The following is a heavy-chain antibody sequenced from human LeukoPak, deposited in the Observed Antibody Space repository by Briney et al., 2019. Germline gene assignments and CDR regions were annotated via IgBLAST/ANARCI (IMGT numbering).Heavy chain of an antibody. V-gene: IGHV4-38-2*02. CDR1: GYSISSGYY. J-gene: IGHJ4*02. D-gene: IGHD3-22*01. CDR3: ARVPHCDSNGCYDGGRYCEY. CDR2: IHYSGKT. Sequence: SETLSLTCTVSGYSISSGYYWGWIRQPPGKGLEWIGSIHYSGKTYHNPSLKSRVTISVDTSKNQFPLKVGSVTAADTAVYYCARVPHCDSNGCYDGGRYCEYWGQGTLVTVSS.